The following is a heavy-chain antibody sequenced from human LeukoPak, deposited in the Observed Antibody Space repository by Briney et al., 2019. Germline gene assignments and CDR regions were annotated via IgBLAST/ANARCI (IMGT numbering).Heavy chain of an antibody. D-gene: IGHD6-13*01. V-gene: IGHV1-8*02. J-gene: IGHJ4*02. CDR2: MNPNSGNT. Sequence: ASVKVSCEASGYTFTGYYMHWVRQATGQGLEWMGWMNPNSGNTGYAQKFQGRVTMTRNTSISTAYMEVSNLRSEDTAVYYCARRAAVVEYWGQGTLVTVSS. CDR1: GYTFTGYY. CDR3: ARRAAVVEY.